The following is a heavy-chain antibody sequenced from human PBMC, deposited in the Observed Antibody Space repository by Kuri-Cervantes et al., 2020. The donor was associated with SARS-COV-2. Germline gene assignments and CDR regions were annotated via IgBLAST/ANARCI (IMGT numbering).Heavy chain of an antibody. CDR3: AKGFMEIPPTRYYDP. V-gene: IGHV3-23*01. D-gene: IGHD3-10*01. J-gene: IGHJ5*02. CDR2: ISGSGGST. Sequence: GEFLKISCAASGFTFSSYAMSWVRQAPGKGLEWVSAISGSGGSTYYADSVKGRFTISRDNSKNTLYLQMNSLRAEDTAVYYCAKGFMEIPPTRYYDPWGQGTLVTVSS. CDR1: GFTFSSYA.